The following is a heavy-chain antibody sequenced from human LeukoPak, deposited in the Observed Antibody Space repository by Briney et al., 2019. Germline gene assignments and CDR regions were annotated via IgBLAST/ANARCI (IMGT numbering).Heavy chain of an antibody. CDR2: ISSDGTNK. D-gene: IGHD3-10*01. CDR3: ARSGAGGAFDV. V-gene: IGHV3-30*04. J-gene: IGHJ3*01. CDR1: GFTFSSYA. Sequence: GGSLRLSCAASGFTFSSYAMHWVRQAPGKGLEWVAVISSDGTNKYYADSVKGRLTISRDTSKNTVYLQMNSLRAEDTAVYYCARSGAGGAFDVWGQGTMVGVYS.